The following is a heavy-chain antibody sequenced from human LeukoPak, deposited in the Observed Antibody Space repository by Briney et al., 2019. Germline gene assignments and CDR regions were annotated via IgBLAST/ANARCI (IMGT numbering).Heavy chain of an antibody. Sequence: PSETLSLTCAVSGGSISSSNWWSWVRQPPGKGLEWIGNIYYSGSTYYNPSLKSRVSISEDTSKNQFSLKMSSVTAADTAVYYCARIAVAGSWFDPWGQGTLVIVSS. J-gene: IGHJ5*02. D-gene: IGHD6-19*01. CDR3: ARIAVAGSWFDP. V-gene: IGHV4-4*02. CDR1: GGSISSSNW. CDR2: IYYSGST.